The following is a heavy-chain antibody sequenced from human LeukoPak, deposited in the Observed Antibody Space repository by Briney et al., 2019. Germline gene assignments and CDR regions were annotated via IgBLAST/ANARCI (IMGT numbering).Heavy chain of an antibody. CDR1: GFTFSSYS. CDR2: ISSSSSTI. Sequence: PGGSLRLSCAASGFTFSSYSMNWVRQAPGKGLEWVSYISSSSSTIYYADSVKGRFTISRDNAKNSLYLQMNSLRAEDTAVYYCARAGTPEQIMDFDLWGQGTLVSVSS. J-gene: IGHJ5*02. D-gene: IGHD1/OR15-1a*01. V-gene: IGHV3-48*01. CDR3: ARAGTPEQIMDFDL.